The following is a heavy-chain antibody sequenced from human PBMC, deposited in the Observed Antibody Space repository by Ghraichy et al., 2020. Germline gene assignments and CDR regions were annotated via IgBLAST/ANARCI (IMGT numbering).Heavy chain of an antibody. CDR2: IIPIFGTA. CDR1: GGNFRSYA. Sequence: SVKVSCKAGGGNFRSYASSWVRQAPGRGLEWMEGIIPIFGTANYAQKFQGRVTITADESTSTAYMELGSLRSEDTAVYYCASLLVPRDDDRKQWLVRSNYPIYYYGMDVWGQGVTVTV. J-gene: IGHJ6*02. CDR3: ASLLVPRDDDRKQWLVRSNYPIYYYGMDV. V-gene: IGHV1-69*13. D-gene: IGHD6-19*01.